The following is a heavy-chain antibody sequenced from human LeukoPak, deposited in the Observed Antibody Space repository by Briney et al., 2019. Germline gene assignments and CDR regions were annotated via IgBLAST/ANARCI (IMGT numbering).Heavy chain of an antibody. CDR3: ARDHYSWFDP. J-gene: IGHJ5*02. V-gene: IGHV3-23*01. Sequence: GGSLRLSCAASGFTFSSYAMTWVRQAPGKGLEWVSAISGSGGSTYYADSVKGRFTISRDNSKDTLYLQMNSLRAEDTAIYYCARDHYSWFDPWGQGTLVTVSS. CDR2: ISGSGGST. CDR1: GFTFSSYA.